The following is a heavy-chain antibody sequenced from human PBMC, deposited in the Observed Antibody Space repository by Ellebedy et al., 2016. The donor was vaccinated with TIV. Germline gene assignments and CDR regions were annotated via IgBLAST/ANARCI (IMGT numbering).Heavy chain of an antibody. CDR2: IKQDGSEK. J-gene: IGHJ4*02. V-gene: IGHV3-7*01. CDR3: ARALNHVDTVSTAPLDC. CDR1: EFTFSTYW. Sequence: GESLKISCAASEFTFSTYWMNWVRQAPGKGLEWVATIKQDGSEKYYVDSVKGRFTISRDNSQNTLYLLMNSLRGDDTAIYYCARALNHVDTVSTAPLDCWGQGTLVTVSS. D-gene: IGHD5/OR15-5a*01.